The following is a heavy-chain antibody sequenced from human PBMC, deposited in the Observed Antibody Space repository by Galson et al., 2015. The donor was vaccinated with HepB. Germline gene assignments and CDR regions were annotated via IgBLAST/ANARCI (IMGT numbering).Heavy chain of an antibody. CDR3: AREGATYYFDSSGYYPALDYYGMDV. CDR1: GFTFSRYS. V-gene: IGHV3-48*02. CDR2: ISGSSSTI. Sequence: SLRLSCAASGFTFSRYSMNWVRQAPGKGLEWVSHISGSSSTIYYADSVKGRFTISRDNAKNSLYLQMNSLRDEDTAVYYSAREGATYYFDSSGYYPALDYYGMDVWGQGTTVPVSS. J-gene: IGHJ6*02. D-gene: IGHD3-22*01.